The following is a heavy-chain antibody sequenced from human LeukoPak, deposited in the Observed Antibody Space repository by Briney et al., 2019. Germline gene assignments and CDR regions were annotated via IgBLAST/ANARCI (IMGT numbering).Heavy chain of an antibody. Sequence: GRSLRLSCAASGFTFDDYAMHWVRQAPGKGLEWVSGISWNSGSIGYADSVKGRFTISRDNAKNSLYLQMNSLRAEDTALYYCAKAGGYSSGLNWFDPWGQGTLVTVSS. J-gene: IGHJ5*02. D-gene: IGHD6-19*01. V-gene: IGHV3-9*01. CDR2: ISWNSGSI. CDR1: GFTFDDYA. CDR3: AKAGGYSSGLNWFDP.